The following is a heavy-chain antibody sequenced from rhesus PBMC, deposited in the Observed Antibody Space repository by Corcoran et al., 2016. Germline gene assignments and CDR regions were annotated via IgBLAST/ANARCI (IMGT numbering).Heavy chain of an antibody. Sequence: QVQLLQSGAEVKKPGSSMKVSCKASGFTFGSYAISWVRQASEQGLEWMGVIIPFVCTTSYVEKFQGRVTITAETSTSTSYMELTSLRSEDTAVYYCARTTYYGFDYWGQGVLVTVSS. V-gene: IGHV1-198*02. CDR2: IIPFVCTT. CDR1: GFTFGSYA. J-gene: IGHJ4*01. D-gene: IGHD3-3*01. CDR3: ARTTYYGFDY.